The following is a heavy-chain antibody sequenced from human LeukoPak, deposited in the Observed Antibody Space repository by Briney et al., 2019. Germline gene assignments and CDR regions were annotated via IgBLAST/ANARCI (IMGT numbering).Heavy chain of an antibody. CDR1: GITFSTSV. Sequence: GGSLRLSCEVSGITFSTSVMHWVRQGPGKGLEYVSGISDNGVGTYYASSVKGRFTISRDNSKNTLYLQMDSLKDEDMAMYYCAREGHSSGYCGAFDIWGQGTMVTVSS. J-gene: IGHJ3*02. CDR2: ISDNGVGT. D-gene: IGHD3-22*01. V-gene: IGHV3-64*01. CDR3: AREGHSSGYCGAFDI.